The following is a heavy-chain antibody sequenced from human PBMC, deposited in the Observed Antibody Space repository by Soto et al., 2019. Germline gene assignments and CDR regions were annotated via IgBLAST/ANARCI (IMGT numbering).Heavy chain of an antibody. Sequence: GGSLRLSCAASGFTFSSYGMHWVRQAPGKGLEWVAVISYDGSNKYYADSVKGRFTISRDNSKNTLYLQMNSLRAEDTAVYYGAKDWGRFAPAAGPFIFDYWGQGTLVTVSS. CDR1: GFTFSSYG. CDR2: ISYDGSNK. D-gene: IGHD6-13*01. J-gene: IGHJ4*02. CDR3: AKDWGRFAPAAGPFIFDY. V-gene: IGHV3-30*18.